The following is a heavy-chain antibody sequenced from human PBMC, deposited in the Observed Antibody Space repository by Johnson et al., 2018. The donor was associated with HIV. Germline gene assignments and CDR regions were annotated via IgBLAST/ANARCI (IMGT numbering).Heavy chain of an antibody. CDR1: GFTFSDYY. Sequence: VQLVESGGGLVKPGGSLRLSCAASGFTFSDYYMSWIRQAPGKGLVWVSYISRSGSTIFYADSVTGRFTISRDNAKNSLYLQIHSLRAEDPAVYYCASGYYYGSGTYHGAFDIWGQGTMVTVSS. J-gene: IGHJ3*02. CDR3: ASGYYYGSGTYHGAFDI. V-gene: IGHV3-11*04. CDR2: ISRSGSTI. D-gene: IGHD3-10*01.